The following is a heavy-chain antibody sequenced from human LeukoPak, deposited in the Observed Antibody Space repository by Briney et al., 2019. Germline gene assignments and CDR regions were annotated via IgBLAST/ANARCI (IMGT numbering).Heavy chain of an antibody. CDR3: ARGVITGTTDLYY. Sequence: ASVKVSCKASGYTFTSYAMHWVRQAPGQRLEWMGWMNPNSGNTGYAQKFQGRVTMTRNTSISTAYMELSSLRSEDTAVYYCARGVITGTTDLYYWGQGTLVTVSS. CDR2: MNPNSGNT. CDR1: GYTFTSYA. J-gene: IGHJ4*02. V-gene: IGHV1-8*02. D-gene: IGHD1-7*01.